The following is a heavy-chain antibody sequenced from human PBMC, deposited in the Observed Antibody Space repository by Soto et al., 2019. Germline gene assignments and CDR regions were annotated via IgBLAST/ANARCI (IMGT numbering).Heavy chain of an antibody. D-gene: IGHD6-19*01. CDR1: GYSISSGYY. V-gene: IGHV4-38-2*01. CDR3: ARMKAVAGSNWFDP. Sequence: SETLSLTCAVSGYSISSGYYWGWIRQPPGKGLEWIGSTYHSGSTYYNPSLKSRVTISVDTSKNQFSLKLSSVTAADTAVYYCARMKAVAGSNWFDPWGQGTLVTVSS. J-gene: IGHJ5*02. CDR2: TYHSGST.